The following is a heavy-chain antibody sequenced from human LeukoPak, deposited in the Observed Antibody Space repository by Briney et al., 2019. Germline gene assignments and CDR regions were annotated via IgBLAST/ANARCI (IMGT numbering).Heavy chain of an antibody. J-gene: IGHJ4*02. D-gene: IGHD1-26*01. Sequence: PSETLSLTCTVSGGSISSYYWSWIRQPPGKGLEWIGYIYYSGSTNYNPSLKSRVTISVDTSKNQFSLKLSSVTAADTAVYYCASSDKELRALPLGWGQGTLVTVSS. CDR2: IYYSGST. CDR1: GGSISSYY. V-gene: IGHV4-59*01. CDR3: ASSDKELRALPLG.